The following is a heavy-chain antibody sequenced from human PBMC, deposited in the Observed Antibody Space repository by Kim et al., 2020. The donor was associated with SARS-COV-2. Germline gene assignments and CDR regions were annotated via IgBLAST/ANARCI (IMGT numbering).Heavy chain of an antibody. D-gene: IGHD5-12*01. CDR1: GGSFSSAEDY. CDR2: GRYSGRN. V-gene: IGHV4-31*03. CDR3: ARGPGSWVALDV. J-gene: IGHJ6*02. Sequence: SETLSLTCTVSGGSFSSAEDYWTWIRQHPGKGLEWIGYGRYSGRNYYNPSLKTRITISLDTSKNQFSLNLNSVTAADTGVYYCARGPGSWVALDVWGQGTTVTVSS.